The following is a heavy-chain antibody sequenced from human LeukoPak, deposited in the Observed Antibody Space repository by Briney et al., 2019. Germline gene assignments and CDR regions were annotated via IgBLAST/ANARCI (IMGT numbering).Heavy chain of an antibody. CDR2: IKSKTDGGTT. CDR3: TTDRFHYYDSSGIDY. D-gene: IGHD3-22*01. Sequence: GGPLRLSCAASGFTFSNAWMSWVRQAPGKGLEWVGRIKSKTDGGTTDYAAPVKGRFTISRDDSKNTLYLQMNSLKTEDTAVYYCTTDRFHYYDSSGIDYWGQGTLVTVSS. CDR1: GFTFSNAW. V-gene: IGHV3-15*01. J-gene: IGHJ4*02.